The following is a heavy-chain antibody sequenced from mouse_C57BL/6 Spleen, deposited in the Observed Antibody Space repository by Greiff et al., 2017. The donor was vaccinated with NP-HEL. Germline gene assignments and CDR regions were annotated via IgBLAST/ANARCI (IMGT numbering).Heavy chain of an antibody. CDR3: AKTDYYGSSHYAMDY. CDR2: IWRGGST. D-gene: IGHD1-1*01. Sequence: VHLVESGPGLVQPSQSLSITCTVSGFSLTSYGVHWVRQSPGKGLEWLGVIWRGGSTDYNAAFMSRLSITKDNSKSQVFFKMNSLQADDTAIYYCAKTDYYGSSHYAMDYWGQGTSVTVSS. J-gene: IGHJ4*01. V-gene: IGHV2-5*01. CDR1: GFSLTSYG.